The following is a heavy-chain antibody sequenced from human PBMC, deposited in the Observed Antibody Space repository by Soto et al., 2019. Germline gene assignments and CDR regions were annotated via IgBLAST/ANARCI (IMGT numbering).Heavy chain of an antibody. CDR2: INPSGGST. Sequence: ASVKVSCKASGYTFTSYYMHWVRQAPGQGLEWMGIINPSGGSTSYAQKFQGRVTMTRDTSTSTVYMELSSLRSEDTAVYYCARGPRRGTMIVVVTGLIDYWGQGILVTVSS. D-gene: IGHD3-22*01. V-gene: IGHV1-46*01. CDR3: ARGPRRGTMIVVVTGLIDY. J-gene: IGHJ4*02. CDR1: GYTFTSYY.